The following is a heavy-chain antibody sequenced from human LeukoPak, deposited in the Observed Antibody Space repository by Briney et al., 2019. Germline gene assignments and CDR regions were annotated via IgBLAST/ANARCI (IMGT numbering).Heavy chain of an antibody. CDR1: GFTFSSYS. CDR2: ISSSSSYI. V-gene: IGHV3-21*01. J-gene: IGHJ4*02. D-gene: IGHD5-18*01. CDR3: ARGVQLWFGEAVFDY. Sequence: GGSLRLSCAASGFTFSSYSMNWVRQAPGKGLEWVSSISSSSSYIYYADSVKGRFTISRDNAKNSLYLQMNSLRAEDTAVYYCARGVQLWFGEAVFDYWGQGTLVTVSS.